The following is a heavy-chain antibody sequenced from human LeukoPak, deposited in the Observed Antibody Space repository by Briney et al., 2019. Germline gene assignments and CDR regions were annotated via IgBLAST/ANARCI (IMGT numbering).Heavy chain of an antibody. CDR2: IYYSGST. CDR3: ARMVRGVIVAFDI. CDR1: GGSISSGGYY. D-gene: IGHD3-10*01. Sequence: KPSQTLSLTCTVSGGSISSGGYYGSWIRQHPGKGLEWIGYIYYSGSTYYNPSLKSRVTISVDTSKNQFSLKLSSVTAADTAVYYCARMVRGVIVAFDIWGQGTMVTVSS. J-gene: IGHJ3*02. V-gene: IGHV4-31*03.